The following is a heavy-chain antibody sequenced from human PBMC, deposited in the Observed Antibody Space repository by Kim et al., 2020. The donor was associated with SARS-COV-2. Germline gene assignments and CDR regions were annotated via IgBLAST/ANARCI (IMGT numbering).Heavy chain of an antibody. V-gene: IGHV4-59*01. CDR1: GGSISSYY. Sequence: SETLSLTCTVSGGSISSYYWSWIRQPPGKGLEWIGYIYYSGSTNYNPSLKSRVTISVDTSKNQFSLKLSSVTAADTAVYYCARSSSWYEGWFDPWGHGTLVTVSS. D-gene: IGHD6-13*01. J-gene: IGHJ5*02. CDR2: IYYSGST. CDR3: ARSSSWYEGWFDP.